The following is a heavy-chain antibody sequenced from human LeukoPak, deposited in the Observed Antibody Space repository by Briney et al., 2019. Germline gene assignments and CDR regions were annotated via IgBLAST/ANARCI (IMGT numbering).Heavy chain of an antibody. J-gene: IGHJ4*02. D-gene: IGHD6-19*01. Sequence: GGSLRLSCAASGFTFSRYDMHWVRQAPGKGLEWVAVISFHGSNKYYADSVKGRFVISGDNSQNILYLQMSSLRTEDTAVYYCAKEAGEYSSGAFDYWGQGTLVTVSS. CDR3: AKEAGEYSSGAFDY. V-gene: IGHV3-30*18. CDR1: GFTFSRYD. CDR2: ISFHGSNK.